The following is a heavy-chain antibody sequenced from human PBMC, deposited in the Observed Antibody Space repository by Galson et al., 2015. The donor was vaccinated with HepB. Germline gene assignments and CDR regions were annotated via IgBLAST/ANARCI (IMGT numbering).Heavy chain of an antibody. D-gene: IGHD1-26*01. CDR1: GYTFTSYY. V-gene: IGHV1-46*01. CDR3: ARSALVGATTQSAFDI. Sequence: SVKVSCKASGYTFTSYYMHWVRQAPGQGLEWMGIINPSGGSTSYAQKFQGRITITRDRSMSTAYMELSSLRSEDTAMYYCARSALVGATTQSAFDIWGQGTMVTVSS. CDR2: INPSGGST. J-gene: IGHJ3*02.